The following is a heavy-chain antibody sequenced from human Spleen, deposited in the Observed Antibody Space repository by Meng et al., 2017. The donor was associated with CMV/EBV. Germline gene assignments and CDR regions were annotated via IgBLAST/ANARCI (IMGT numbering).Heavy chain of an antibody. D-gene: IGHD3/OR15-3a*01. J-gene: IGHJ6*02. CDR1: GFTFSSYA. V-gene: IGHV3-30-3*01. CDR3: ARARDWTSLYYYGMDV. Sequence: GESLKISYAASGFTFSSYAMHWVRQAPGKGLEWVAVISYDGSNKYYADSVKGRFTISRDNSKNTLYLQMNSLRAEDTAVYYCARARDWTSLYYYGMDVWGQGTTVTVSS. CDR2: ISYDGSNK.